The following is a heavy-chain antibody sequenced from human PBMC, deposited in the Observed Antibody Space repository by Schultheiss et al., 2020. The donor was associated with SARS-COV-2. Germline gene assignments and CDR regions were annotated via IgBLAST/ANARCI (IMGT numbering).Heavy chain of an antibody. V-gene: IGHV4-34*01. J-gene: IGHJ4*02. Sequence: SETLSLTCTVSGGSISSYYWSWIRQPPGKGLEWIGEINHSGSTNYNPSLKSRVTISVDTSKNQFSLKLSSVTAADTAVYYCARGAVRGSVFDYWGQGTLVTVSS. CDR2: INHSGST. CDR1: GGSISSYY. CDR3: ARGAVRGSVFDY. D-gene: IGHD3-10*01.